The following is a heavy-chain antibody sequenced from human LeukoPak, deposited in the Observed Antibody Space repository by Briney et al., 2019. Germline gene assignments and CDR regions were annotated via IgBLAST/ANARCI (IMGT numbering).Heavy chain of an antibody. V-gene: IGHV3-23*01. D-gene: IGHD3/OR15-3a*01. Sequence: GGSLRLSCAASGFTFSNCAMTWVRQAPGKGLEWVSSIRGTGERTYYPDSVKGHFTISRDNSKNTLYLQMNSLRAEDTAVYYCATHSTLDPNYYYYMDVWGKGTTVTVSS. J-gene: IGHJ6*03. CDR1: GFTFSNCA. CDR2: IRGTGERT. CDR3: ATHSTLDPNYYYYMDV.